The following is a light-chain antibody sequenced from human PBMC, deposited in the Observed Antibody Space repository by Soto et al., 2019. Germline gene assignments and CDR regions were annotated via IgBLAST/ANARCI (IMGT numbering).Light chain of an antibody. Sequence: DSQMTRSACSVCASAGDTVTMSCRASQDIGTWLAWYQQTPGRAPKLLIYAAFNLQSGVPSRFSGSGSGTEFTLTISSLQPEDFATYYCQQGNSFPFTFGQGTRLEIK. V-gene: IGKV1-12*01. CDR2: AAF. J-gene: IGKJ5*01. CDR1: QDIGTW. CDR3: QQGNSFPFT.